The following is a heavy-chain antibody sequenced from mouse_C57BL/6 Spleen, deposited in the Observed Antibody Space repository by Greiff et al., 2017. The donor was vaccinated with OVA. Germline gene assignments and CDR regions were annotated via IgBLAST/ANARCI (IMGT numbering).Heavy chain of an antibody. Sequence: QVQLQQSGAELVKPVSSVKISCKASGSAFSSYWMNWVKQRPGKGLEWIGQIYPGDGDTNYNGKFKGKATLTADKSSSTAYMQLSSLTSEDSAVYFCARSGDGSSHFAYWGQGTLVTVSA. J-gene: IGHJ3*01. CDR2: IYPGDGDT. D-gene: IGHD1-1*01. CDR1: GSAFSSYW. V-gene: IGHV1-80*01. CDR3: ARSGDGSSHFAY.